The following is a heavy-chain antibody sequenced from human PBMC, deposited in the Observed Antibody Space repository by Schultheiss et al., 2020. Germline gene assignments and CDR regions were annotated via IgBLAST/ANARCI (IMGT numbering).Heavy chain of an antibody. Sequence: GGSLRLSCAAFGFTFSSYGMHWVRQAPGKGLEWVAVISYDGSNKYYADSVKGLFTISRDNSKNTLYLQMNSLRAEDTAVYYCAKDLAVVTPTDYWGQGTLVTVSS. CDR1: GFTFSSYG. J-gene: IGHJ4*02. CDR2: ISYDGSNK. V-gene: IGHV3-30*18. CDR3: AKDLAVVTPTDY. D-gene: IGHD4-23*01.